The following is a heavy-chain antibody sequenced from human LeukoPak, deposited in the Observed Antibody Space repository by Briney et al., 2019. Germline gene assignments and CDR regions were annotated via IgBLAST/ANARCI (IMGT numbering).Heavy chain of an antibody. CDR2: IYYSGST. J-gene: IGHJ6*02. Sequence: PSETLSLTCTVSGGSISSGGYCWSWIRQHPGKGLEWIGYIYYSGSTYYNPSLKSRVTISVDTSKNQFSLKLSSVTAAVTAVYYCARVRFLELPYGMDVWGQGTTVTVSS. CDR1: GGSISSGGYC. V-gene: IGHV4-31*03. CDR3: ARVRFLELPYGMDV. D-gene: IGHD3-3*01.